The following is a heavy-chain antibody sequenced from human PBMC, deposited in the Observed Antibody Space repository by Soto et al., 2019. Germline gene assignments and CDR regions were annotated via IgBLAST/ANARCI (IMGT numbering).Heavy chain of an antibody. CDR3: ARGQVVRTYDY. Sequence: EVQLVESGGGLVQPGGSLRLSCAASGFTFSSYEMNWVPQAPGKGLEWVSYISSSGSTIYYAYSVKGRFTISRDNAKNLLYLQLIGLKAEDTAVYYSARGQVVRTYDYGGQGTLVIVSS. CDR1: GFTFSSYE. V-gene: IGHV3-48*03. D-gene: IGHD6-13*01. J-gene: IGHJ4*02. CDR2: ISSSGSTI.